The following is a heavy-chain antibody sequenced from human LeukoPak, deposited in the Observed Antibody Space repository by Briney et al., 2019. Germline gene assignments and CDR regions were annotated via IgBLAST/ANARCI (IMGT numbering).Heavy chain of an antibody. J-gene: IGHJ6*03. CDR2: ISSSSSTI. Sequence: GGSLRLSCSASGFTFTTYGMNWVRQAPGKGLEWVSYISSSSSTIYYADSVKGRFTISRDNAKNSLYLQMNSLRAEDTAVYYCARARIAAAGTEWFGPDYYYYYMDVWGKGTTVTVSS. CDR1: GFTFTTYG. V-gene: IGHV3-48*01. D-gene: IGHD6-13*01. CDR3: ARARIAAAGTEWFGPDYYYYYMDV.